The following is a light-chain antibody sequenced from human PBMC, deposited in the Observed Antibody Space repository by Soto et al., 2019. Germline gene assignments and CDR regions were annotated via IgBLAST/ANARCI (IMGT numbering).Light chain of an antibody. CDR1: SSDVGGYKY. V-gene: IGLV2-8*01. J-gene: IGLJ3*02. Sequence: QSALTQPPSASGSPGQSVTISCTGTSSDVGGYKYVSWYQQHPGKAPKLLIYEVSKRPSGVPDRFSGYKSGNTASLTVSGRQAADEADYYCSSYAGSSNWVFGGGTKLTVL. CDR3: SSYAGSSNWV. CDR2: EVS.